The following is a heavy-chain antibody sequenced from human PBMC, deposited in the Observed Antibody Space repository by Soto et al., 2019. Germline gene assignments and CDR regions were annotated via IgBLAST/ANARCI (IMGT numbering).Heavy chain of an antibody. CDR1: GGSISSGGYY. Sequence: SETLSLTCTVSGGSISSGGYYWSWIRQHPGKGLEWIGYIYYSGSTYYNPSLKSRVTISVDTSRNQFFLTLRSVSAADSAVYHCGREGGETWDYEASWGQGTPVTVSS. CDR3: GREGGETWDYEAS. V-gene: IGHV4-31*03. J-gene: IGHJ5*02. D-gene: IGHD1-7*01. CDR2: IYYSGST.